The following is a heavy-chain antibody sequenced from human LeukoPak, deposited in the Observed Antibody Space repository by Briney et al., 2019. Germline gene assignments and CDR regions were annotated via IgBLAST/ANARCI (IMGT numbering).Heavy chain of an antibody. CDR3: AGDFARS. CDR1: GFTFNTKW. J-gene: IGHJ4*02. V-gene: IGHV3-7*01. D-gene: IGHD3-3*01. Sequence: GGSLRLSCAASGFTFNTKWMSWVRQAPGKGLEWVATIKEDGSEQYYVDSVKGRFTISRDNAKNSLHLQMISLRDEDTAVYYCAGDFARSWGQGTLVTVSS. CDR2: IKEDGSEQ.